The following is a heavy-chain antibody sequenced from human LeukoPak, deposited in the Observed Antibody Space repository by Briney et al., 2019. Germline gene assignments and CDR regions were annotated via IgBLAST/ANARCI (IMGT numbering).Heavy chain of an antibody. V-gene: IGHV1-2*02. CDR1: GYTFIGYY. D-gene: IGHD2-15*01. CDR3: ARDPSMSRVVNFDY. CDR2: INPNTGDT. J-gene: IGHJ4*02. Sequence: ASVKVSCKASGYTFIGYYIHWVRQAPGQGLEWMGWINPNTGDTKYVHTFQGRVTMTRDTSISTAYMEVSSLKSDDTAVYFCARDPSMSRVVNFDYRGQGTLVTVSS.